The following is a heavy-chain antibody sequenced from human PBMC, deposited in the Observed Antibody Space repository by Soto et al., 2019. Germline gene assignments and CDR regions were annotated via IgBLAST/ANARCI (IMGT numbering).Heavy chain of an antibody. CDR2: IYHSGST. CDR3: ARDRGYDLGVDY. CDR1: GGSISSGGYS. J-gene: IGHJ4*02. V-gene: IGHV4-30-2*01. D-gene: IGHD5-12*01. Sequence: SETLSLTCAVSGGSISSGGYSWSWIRQPPGKGLEWIGYIYHSGSTYYNPSLKSRVTISVDRSKNQFSLKLSSVTAADTAVYYCARDRGYDLGVDYWGQGTLVTVSS.